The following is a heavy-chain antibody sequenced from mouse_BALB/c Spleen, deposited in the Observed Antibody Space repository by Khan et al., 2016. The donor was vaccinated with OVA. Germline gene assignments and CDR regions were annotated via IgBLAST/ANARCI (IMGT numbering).Heavy chain of an antibody. J-gene: IGHJ3*01. CDR3: ARKYYYDYDPFPY. Sequence: EVQLVESGPGLVKPSQSLSLTCTVTGYSITSEYAWNWIRQFPGNKLEWMGYINYSGNTRSNPSLKSRTSITRDTSKNQFFLQLNSVTTEDTATYYCARKYYYDYDPFPYWGQGTLVTVSA. V-gene: IGHV3-2*02. CDR1: GYSITSEYA. D-gene: IGHD2-4*01. CDR2: INYSGNT.